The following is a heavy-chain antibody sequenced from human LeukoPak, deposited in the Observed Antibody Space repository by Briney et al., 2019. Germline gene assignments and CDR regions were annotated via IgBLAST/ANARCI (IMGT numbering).Heavy chain of an antibody. CDR2: IWYDGSNK. Sequence: PGGSLRLSCAASGFTFSSYGMHWVRQAPGKGLEWVAVIWYDGSNKYYADSVKGRFTISRDNSKNTLYLQMNSLRAEDTAAYYCAKIPLSGDIVVVPAASNVDYWGQGTLVTVSS. J-gene: IGHJ4*02. CDR3: AKIPLSGDIVVVPAASNVDY. V-gene: IGHV3-30*02. D-gene: IGHD2-2*01. CDR1: GFTFSSYG.